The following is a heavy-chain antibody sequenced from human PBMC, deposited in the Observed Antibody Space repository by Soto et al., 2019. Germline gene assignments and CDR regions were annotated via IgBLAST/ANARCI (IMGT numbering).Heavy chain of an antibody. V-gene: IGHV4-39*01. D-gene: IGHD6-13*01. J-gene: IGHJ5*02. Sequence: QLQLQESGPGLVKPSETLSLTCNVSGGSISSSRSYWAWFRQPPGKELEWIANIFYAGNTYYNPSLKRRVTVSVDTSKNQFSLKLDSVTAADTAVYYCARQAAAPGIDLWFDPWGQGTLGTVSS. CDR2: IFYAGNT. CDR3: ARQAAAPGIDLWFDP. CDR1: GGSISSSRSY.